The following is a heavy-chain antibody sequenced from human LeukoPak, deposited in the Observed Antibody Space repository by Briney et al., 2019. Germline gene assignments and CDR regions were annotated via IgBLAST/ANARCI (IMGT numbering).Heavy chain of an antibody. CDR2: ISAYNGNT. D-gene: IGHD3-9*01. V-gene: IGHV1-18*01. J-gene: IGHJ4*02. Sequence: ASVKVSCKASGYTFTSYGISWVRQAPGQGLEWMGWISAYNGNTNYAQKLQGRVTMTTDTSTSTAYMELRSLRSDDTAVYYCARASPRLNYDIFTGQDYWGQGTLVTVSS. CDR1: GYTFTSYG. CDR3: ARASPRLNYDIFTGQDY.